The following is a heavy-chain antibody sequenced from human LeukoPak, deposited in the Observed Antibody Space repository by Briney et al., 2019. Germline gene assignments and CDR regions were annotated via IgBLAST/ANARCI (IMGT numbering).Heavy chain of an antibody. D-gene: IGHD2-2*01. CDR2: VSGGGTT. CDR1: GFTFSSYE. J-gene: IGHJ4*02. V-gene: IGHV3-23*01. Sequence: LTGGSLRLSCAASGFTFSSYEMNWVRQAPGKGLEWVSTVSGGGTTYYADSVKGRFTISRDNSKNTLFLQMNSLRAEDTAIYYCAKDMGYCSSATCYGLDYWGQGTLVTVSS. CDR3: AKDMGYCSSATCYGLDY.